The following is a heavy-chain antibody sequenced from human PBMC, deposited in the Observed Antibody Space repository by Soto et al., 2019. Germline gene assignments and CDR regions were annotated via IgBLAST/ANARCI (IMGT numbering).Heavy chain of an antibody. CDR1: GYTFTGYY. Sequence: QVQLVQSGAEVKKPGASVKVSCKASGYTFTGYYMHWVRQAPGQGLEWMGWINPNSGGTNYAQKFQGRVTITRDTSISTAYMELSRLRSDDTAVYYCARTRGYGDYDVLGDAFDIWGQGTMVTVSS. CDR2: INPNSGGT. D-gene: IGHD4-17*01. V-gene: IGHV1-2*02. J-gene: IGHJ3*02. CDR3: ARTRGYGDYDVLGDAFDI.